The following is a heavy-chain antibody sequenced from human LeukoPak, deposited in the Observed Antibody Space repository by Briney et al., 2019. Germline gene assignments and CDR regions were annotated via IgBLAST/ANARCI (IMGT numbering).Heavy chain of an antibody. CDR3: ANPGGVVVIRLFAFDI. D-gene: IGHD3-22*01. V-gene: IGHV3-23*01. CDR2: ISGSGGST. Sequence: PGGSLRLSCAASGFTFSSYAMSWVRLAPGKGLEWVSAISGSGGSTYYADSVKGRFTISRDNSKNTLYLQMNSLRAEDTAVYYCANPGGVVVIRLFAFDIWGQGTMVTVSS. J-gene: IGHJ3*02. CDR1: GFTFSSYA.